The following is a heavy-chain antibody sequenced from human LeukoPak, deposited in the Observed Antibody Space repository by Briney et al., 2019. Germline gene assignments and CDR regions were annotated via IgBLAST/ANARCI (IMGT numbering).Heavy chain of an antibody. Sequence: GGSLRLSCAAPGFTFSSQWMGWVPQAPGKGLEWVANVNQGGTEKFYVDSVKGRFTISRDDAENSLYLQMNSLRVEDTAVYYCAREHYFYHMDGWGEGTTVTVSS. CDR2: VNQGGTEK. J-gene: IGHJ6*03. V-gene: IGHV3-7*01. CDR1: GFTFSSQW. CDR3: AREHYFYHMDG.